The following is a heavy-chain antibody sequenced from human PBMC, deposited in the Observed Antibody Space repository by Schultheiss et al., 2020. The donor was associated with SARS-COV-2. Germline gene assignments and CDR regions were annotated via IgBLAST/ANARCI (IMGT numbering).Heavy chain of an antibody. D-gene: IGHD4-23*01. CDR2: ISSSSSTI. J-gene: IGHJ3*02. V-gene: IGHV3-48*04. CDR1: GFTFSSYS. CDR3: ARAYDYGGEGYAFDI. Sequence: GGSLRLSCAASGFTFSSYSMNWVRQAPGMGLEWVSYISSSSSTIYYADSVKGRFTISRDNAKNSLYLQMNSLRAEDTAVYYCARAYDYGGEGYAFDIWGQGTMVTVSS.